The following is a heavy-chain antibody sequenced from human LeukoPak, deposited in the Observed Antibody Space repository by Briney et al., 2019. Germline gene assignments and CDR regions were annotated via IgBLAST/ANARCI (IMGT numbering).Heavy chain of an antibody. CDR1: GGSISSGDYY. CDR3: ARGYYDSIGYSSDAFDI. V-gene: IGHV4-30-4*01. CDR2: IYYSGTT. D-gene: IGHD3-22*01. Sequence: SQTLSLTCTVSGGSISSGDYYWSWIRQPPGKGLEWIGYIYYSGTTYYNPSLKSRVTIPVDTSKNQFSLKLTSVTAADTAVYYCARGYYDSIGYSSDAFDIWGQGTMVTVSS. J-gene: IGHJ3*02.